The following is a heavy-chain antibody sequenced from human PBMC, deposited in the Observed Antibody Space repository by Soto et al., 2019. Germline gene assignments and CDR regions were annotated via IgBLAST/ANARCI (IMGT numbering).Heavy chain of an antibody. Sequence: PWVSLTVACAAAGFAFSSYGRSWDRQAPGKGLEWVSAISGSGGSTYYADSVKGRFTISRDNSKNTLYLQMNSLRAEDTAVYYCAKVGWADTAMTFDPWGQGTLVTVSS. CDR3: AKVGWADTAMTFDP. V-gene: IGHV3-23*01. D-gene: IGHD5-18*01. CDR2: ISGSGGST. J-gene: IGHJ5*02. CDR1: GFAFSSYG.